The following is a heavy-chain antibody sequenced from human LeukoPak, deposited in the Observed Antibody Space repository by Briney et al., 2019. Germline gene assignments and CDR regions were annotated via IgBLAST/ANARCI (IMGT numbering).Heavy chain of an antibody. Sequence: PGGSLRLSCAASGFTFSSYWMNWARQAPGKGLEWVASINHNGNVNYYVDSVKGRFTISRENAKNSLYLQMNSLRAEDTAVYYCARVGGAMVRGEYDYWGQGTLVTVSS. CDR2: INHNGNVN. V-gene: IGHV3-7*03. CDR3: ARVGGAMVRGEYDY. D-gene: IGHD3-10*01. J-gene: IGHJ4*02. CDR1: GFTFSSYW.